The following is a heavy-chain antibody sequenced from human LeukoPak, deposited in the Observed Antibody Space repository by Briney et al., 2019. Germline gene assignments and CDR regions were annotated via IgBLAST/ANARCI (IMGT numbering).Heavy chain of an antibody. CDR3: ARDRGNYYGSGSYYDWFDP. CDR2: IYYSGST. V-gene: IGHV4-39*07. J-gene: IGHJ5*02. CDR1: GGSISSSSYY. Sequence: SETLSLTCTVSGGSISSSSYYWDWIRQPPGKGLEWIGSIYYSGSTYYNPSLKSRVTISVETSKNQFSLKLSSVTAADAAVYYCARDRGNYYGSGSYYDWFDPWGQGTLVTVSS. D-gene: IGHD3-10*01.